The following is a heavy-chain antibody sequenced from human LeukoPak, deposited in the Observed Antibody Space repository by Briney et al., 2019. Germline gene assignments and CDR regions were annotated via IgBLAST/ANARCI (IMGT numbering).Heavy chain of an antibody. J-gene: IGHJ4*02. Sequence: ASVKVSCKASGYTFTSYDIKWERQATGQGLEWMGWMNPNSGNTGYAQKFQGRGTMTRNTSIRTAYMELSSLRSEDTAVYCCARAYYYDSSGDFDYWGQGTLVTVSS. D-gene: IGHD3-22*01. CDR2: MNPNSGNT. CDR3: ARAYYYDSSGDFDY. CDR1: GYTFTSYD. V-gene: IGHV1-8*01.